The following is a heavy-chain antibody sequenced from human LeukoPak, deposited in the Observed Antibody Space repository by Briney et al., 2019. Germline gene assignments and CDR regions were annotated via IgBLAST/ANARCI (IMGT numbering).Heavy chain of an antibody. J-gene: IGHJ5*02. CDR1: GGSVSSGSYY. Sequence: PSETLSFTCTVSGGSVSSGSYYWSWIRQPPGKGLEWIGYIYYSGSTNYNPSLKSRVTISVDTSKNQFSLKLSSVTAADTAVYYCARDHPTKAWFDPWGQGTLVTVSS. D-gene: IGHD1-14*01. CDR3: ARDHPTKAWFDP. CDR2: IYYSGST. V-gene: IGHV4-61*01.